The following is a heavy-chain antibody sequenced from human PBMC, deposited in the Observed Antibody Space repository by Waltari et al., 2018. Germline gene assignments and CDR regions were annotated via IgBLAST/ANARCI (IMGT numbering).Heavy chain of an antibody. CDR3: ASLVPYCSGGSCYRGYFQH. CDR2: IYHSGST. CDR1: GYSISSGYY. V-gene: IGHV4-38-2*01. J-gene: IGHJ1*01. D-gene: IGHD2-15*01. Sequence: QVQLQESGPGLVKPSETLSLTCAVSGYSISSGYYWGWIRQTPGKGLEWIGSIYHSGSTYYNPSLKSRVTISVDTSKNQFSLKLSSVTAADTAVYYCASLVPYCSGGSCYRGYFQHWGQGTLVTVSS.